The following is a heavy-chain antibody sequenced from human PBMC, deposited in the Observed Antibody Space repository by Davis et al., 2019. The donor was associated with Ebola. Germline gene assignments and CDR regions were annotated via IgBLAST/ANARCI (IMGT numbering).Heavy chain of an antibody. CDR2: IKQDGSEK. CDR1: GFTFSSYW. CDR3: ARPRDDDWSVGAFDI. V-gene: IGHV3-7*01. D-gene: IGHD3-9*01. J-gene: IGHJ3*02. Sequence: GESLKISCAASGFTFSSYWMSWVRQAPGKGLEWVANIKQDGSEKYYVDSVKGRFTISRDNAKNSLYLQMNSLRAEDTAVYYCARPRDDDWSVGAFDIWGQGTVVTVSS.